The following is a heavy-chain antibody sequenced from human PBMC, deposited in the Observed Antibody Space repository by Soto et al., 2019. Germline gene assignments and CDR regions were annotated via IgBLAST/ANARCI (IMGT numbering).Heavy chain of an antibody. J-gene: IGHJ4*02. CDR1: GGSISSYY. CDR3: AYGDSRGPFDS. V-gene: IGHV4-59*01. D-gene: IGHD4-17*01. CDR2: IYNSGST. Sequence: AETLSLTCTVSGGSISSYYWSWIRQPPGKGLEWIGYIYNSGSTNYNPSLKSRVTISVDTSKNQFSLKLSSVTAADTAVYYCAYGDSRGPFDSWGQGTLVTVSS.